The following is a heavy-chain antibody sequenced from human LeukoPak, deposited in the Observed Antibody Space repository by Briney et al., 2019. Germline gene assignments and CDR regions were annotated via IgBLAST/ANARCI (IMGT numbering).Heavy chain of an antibody. CDR1: GGSISSSNW. J-gene: IGHJ4*02. V-gene: IGHV4-4*02. CDR2: IYHSGST. D-gene: IGHD6-19*01. Sequence: PSETLSLTCAVSGGSISSSNWWSWVRQPPGKGLEWIGEIYHSGSTNYNPSLKSRVTISVDTSKNQFSLKLTSVTAADSAVYYCARPVLEMVAVASPFDYWGQGILVTVSS. CDR3: ARPVLEMVAVASPFDY.